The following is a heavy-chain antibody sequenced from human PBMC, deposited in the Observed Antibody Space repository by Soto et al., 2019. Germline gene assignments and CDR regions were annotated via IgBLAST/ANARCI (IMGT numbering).Heavy chain of an antibody. CDR3: ARGAAAGTKDNWFDP. Sequence: SVKVSCKASGGTFSSYAISWVRQAPGQGLEWMGGIIPIFGTANYAQKFQGRVTITADESTSTAYMELSSLRSEDTAVYYCARGAAAGTKDNWFDPWGQGTLVTVSS. V-gene: IGHV1-69*13. CDR2: IIPIFGTA. D-gene: IGHD6-13*01. CDR1: GGTFSSYA. J-gene: IGHJ5*02.